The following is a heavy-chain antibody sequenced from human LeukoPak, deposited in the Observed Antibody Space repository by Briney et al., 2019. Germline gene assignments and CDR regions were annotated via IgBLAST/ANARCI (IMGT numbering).Heavy chain of an antibody. D-gene: IGHD3-3*01. CDR1: GGSISSYY. CDR2: IYTSGST. CDR3: ARGQLRFLEWSHEDYYGMDV. V-gene: IGHV4-4*07. Sequence: SETLSLTCTVSGGSISSYYWSWIRQPAGKGLEWIGRIYTSGSTNYNPSLKSRVTMSVDTSKNQFSLKLSSVTAADAAVYYCARGQLRFLEWSHEDYYGMDVWGQGTTVTVSS. J-gene: IGHJ6*02.